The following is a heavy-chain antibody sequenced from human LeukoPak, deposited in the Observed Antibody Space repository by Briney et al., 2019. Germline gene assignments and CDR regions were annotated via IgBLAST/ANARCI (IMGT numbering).Heavy chain of an antibody. CDR2: IHYSGST. D-gene: IGHD3-22*01. V-gene: IGHV4-39*07. CDR1: GGSIRSSSSS. J-gene: IGHJ4*02. Sequence: PSETLSLTCTVSGGSIRSSSSSWGWVRPPPGKGLEWIGTIHYSGSTYYNPSLKSRVTISVDTSRNQFSLKLTSVTAADTAVYYCAKVSDRDSSGYYWGFEYWGQGTLVTVSS. CDR3: AKVSDRDSSGYYWGFEY.